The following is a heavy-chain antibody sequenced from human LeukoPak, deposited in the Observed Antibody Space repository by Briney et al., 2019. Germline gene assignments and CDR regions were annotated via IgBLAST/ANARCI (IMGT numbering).Heavy chain of an antibody. Sequence: PGGSLRLSCVASGFTFSSYEMNWVRQAPGKGLEWVSYISSSSSTIYYADSVKGRFTISRDNAKNSLYLQMNSLRDEDTAVYYCARDHGVAGYYYYYGMDVWGQGTTVTVSS. J-gene: IGHJ6*02. V-gene: IGHV3-48*03. D-gene: IGHD6-19*01. CDR1: GFTFSSYE. CDR2: ISSSSSTI. CDR3: ARDHGVAGYYYYYGMDV.